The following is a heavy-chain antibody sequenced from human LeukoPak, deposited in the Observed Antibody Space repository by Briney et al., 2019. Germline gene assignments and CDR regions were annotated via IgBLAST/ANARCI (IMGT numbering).Heavy chain of an antibody. CDR3: ARESTVADPYNWFDP. CDR1: GYSFTSYW. V-gene: IGHV5-10-1*01. D-gene: IGHD6-19*01. J-gene: IGHJ5*02. Sequence: GESLKISCKGSGYSFTSYWISWVRQMPGKGLEWMGRIDPSDSYTNYSPSFQGHVTISADKSISTAYLQWSSLKASDTAMYYCARESTVADPYNWFDPWGRGTLVTVSS. CDR2: IDPSDSYT.